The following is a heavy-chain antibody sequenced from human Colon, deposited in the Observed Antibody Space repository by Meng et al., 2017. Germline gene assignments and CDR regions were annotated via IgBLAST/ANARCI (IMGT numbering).Heavy chain of an antibody. V-gene: IGHV1-3*01. CDR3: ARDERGGPFYFKY. CDR1: GYSFDNNG. J-gene: IGHJ4*02. CDR2: IYVDSADA. Sequence: QVQLVQSGAAVKKPGASVKVSCKASGYSFDNNGMHWVRQAPGQGLEWMGWIYVDSADAHFSQKIQGRATISRDTSASIVYLELSSLRSEDTAVYFCARDERGGPFYFKYWGQGTLVTVSS.